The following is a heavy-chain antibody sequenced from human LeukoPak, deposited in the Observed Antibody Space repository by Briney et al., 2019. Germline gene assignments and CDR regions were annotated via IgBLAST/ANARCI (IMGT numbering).Heavy chain of an antibody. J-gene: IGHJ4*02. Sequence: GGSLRLSCAASGFTFSSCAMSWVRQAPGKGLEWVANINQDGSEIYYVDSVKGRFTISRDNAKNSLHLQMNSLRADDTAVYYCARDWVRSSCTDWGQGTLVTVSS. CDR2: INQDGSEI. V-gene: IGHV3-7*01. CDR1: GFTFSSCA. CDR3: ARDWVRSSCTD. D-gene: IGHD6-13*01.